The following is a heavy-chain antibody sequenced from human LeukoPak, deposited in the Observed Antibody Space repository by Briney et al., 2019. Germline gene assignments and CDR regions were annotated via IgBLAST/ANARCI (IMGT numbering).Heavy chain of an antibody. Sequence: SETLSLTCAVYGGSFSGYYWSWIRQPPGKGLEWIGEINHGGSTNYNPSLKSRVTISVDTSKNQFSLKLSSVTAADTAVYYCARGLMGYCSSTCCFTFDPWGQGTLVTVSS. V-gene: IGHV4-34*01. CDR3: ARGLMGYCSSTCCFTFDP. D-gene: IGHD2-2*02. J-gene: IGHJ5*02. CDR1: GGSFSGYY. CDR2: INHGGST.